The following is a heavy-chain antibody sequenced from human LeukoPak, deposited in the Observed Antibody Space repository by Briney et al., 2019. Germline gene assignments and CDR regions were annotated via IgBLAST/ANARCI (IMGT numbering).Heavy chain of an antibody. CDR1: GFTFSACT. Sequence: TGGSLRLSCAASGFTFSACTLNWIRQPPGKGLEWIGEINHSGSTNYNPSLKSRVTISVDTSKNQFSLKLSSVTAADTAVYYCARGTTVVTQNYFDYWGQGTLVTVSS. D-gene: IGHD4-23*01. J-gene: IGHJ4*02. CDR3: ARGTTVVTQNYFDY. CDR2: INHSGST. V-gene: IGHV4-34*01.